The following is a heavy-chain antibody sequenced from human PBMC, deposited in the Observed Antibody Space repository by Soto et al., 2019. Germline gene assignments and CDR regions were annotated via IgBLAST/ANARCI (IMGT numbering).Heavy chain of an antibody. J-gene: IGHJ4*02. CDR3: AGAPMLGPTGDFDS. CDR1: GYTFTDYH. V-gene: IGHV1-2*02. Sequence: QVHLVQSGAEVKRPGDSVKVSCKASGYTFTDYHIHWVRQAPGQGLEWMGRITATTGKIYYSPKFQGRVTLTTDTSISTAYMKLTTLTFDDAAVYYCAGAPMLGPTGDFDSWGQGTLATVSS. CDR2: ITATTGKI. D-gene: IGHD1-26*01.